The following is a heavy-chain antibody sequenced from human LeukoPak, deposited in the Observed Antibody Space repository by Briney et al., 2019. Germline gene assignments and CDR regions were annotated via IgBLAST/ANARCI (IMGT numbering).Heavy chain of an antibody. Sequence: GGSLRLSCSASGFTFTTYGMNWVRQAPGKGLEWVSGIGGSGTRTYYADSVKGRFTISKDNSKNTLYLQMNSLRAEDTAVYYCAKAMVRGVIAPSMPTAAAIPVDYWGQGTLVTVSS. D-gene: IGHD3-10*01. CDR2: IGGSGTRT. V-gene: IGHV3-23*01. J-gene: IGHJ4*02. CDR3: AKAMVRGVIAPSMPTAAAIPVDY. CDR1: GFTFTTYG.